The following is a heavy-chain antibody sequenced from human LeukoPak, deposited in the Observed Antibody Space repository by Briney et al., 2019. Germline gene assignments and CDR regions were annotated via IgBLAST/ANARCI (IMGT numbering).Heavy chain of an antibody. CDR3: AKVEGVYCSSASCYTYYYGMDV. J-gene: IGHJ6*02. Sequence: GASLRLSCAASGFTFSSYAMSWVRQAPGKGLEWVSAISGSGGSTYYADSVKGRFTISRDNSKNTLYLQMNSLRAEDTAVYYCAKVEGVYCSSASCYTYYYGMDVWGQGTTVTVSS. V-gene: IGHV3-23*01. CDR1: GFTFSSYA. D-gene: IGHD2-2*02. CDR2: ISGSGGST.